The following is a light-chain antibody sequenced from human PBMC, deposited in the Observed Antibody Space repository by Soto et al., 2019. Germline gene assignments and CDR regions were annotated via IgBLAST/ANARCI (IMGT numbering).Light chain of an antibody. Sequence: EIVLTQSPGTLSQSPGERATLSCRASQTVGSNLAWYQQKPGQAPRLLIYGASTRATGIPARFSGSGSGTDFTLTISRLEPEDFAVYYCQQYGSSRTFGQGTKVDIK. V-gene: IGKV3-20*01. CDR3: QQYGSSRT. CDR2: GAS. CDR1: QTVGSN. J-gene: IGKJ1*01.